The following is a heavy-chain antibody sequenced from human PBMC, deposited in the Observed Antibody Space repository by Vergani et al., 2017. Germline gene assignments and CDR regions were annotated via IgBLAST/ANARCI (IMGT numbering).Heavy chain of an antibody. CDR1: GGTFKSNT. V-gene: IGHV1-69*01. D-gene: IGHD6-13*01. CDR2: IIPIFGTA. Sequence: QVQLVQSGAEVKKPGSSVKVSCKTSGGTFKSNTFSWVRQAPGQGLEWMGGIIPIFGTANYAQKFQGRVTITADESTSTAYMELSSLRSEDTAVYYCARDVAAAGTWGYFQHWGQGTLVTVSS. J-gene: IGHJ1*01. CDR3: ARDVAAAGTWGYFQH.